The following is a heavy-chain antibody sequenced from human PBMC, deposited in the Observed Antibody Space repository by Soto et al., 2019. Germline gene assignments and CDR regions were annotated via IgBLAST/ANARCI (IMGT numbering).Heavy chain of an antibody. CDR1: GYTFTANA. D-gene: IGHD6-13*01. Sequence: EASVKVSCKASGYTFTANAIHWIRQAPGQRLEWMGWLNAGNGNTRYSHNFQGRVTITRDTSASTAYMELSSLRSEDTAVYYCVRDATEQLLGYWGRGTLVIVAS. CDR2: LNAGNGNT. CDR3: VRDATEQLLGY. V-gene: IGHV1-3*01. J-gene: IGHJ4*02.